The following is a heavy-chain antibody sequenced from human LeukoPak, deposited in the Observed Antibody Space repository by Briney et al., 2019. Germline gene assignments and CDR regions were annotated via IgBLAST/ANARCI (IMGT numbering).Heavy chain of an antibody. D-gene: IGHD2-15*01. V-gene: IGHV4-61*02. Sequence: SQTLSLTCTVSGGSISSGSYYWSWIRQPAGEGLEWIGRIYTSGSTNYNPSLKSRVTISVDTSKNQFSLKLSSVTAADTAVYYCARDNVLGYCSGGSCYWFDPWGQGTLVTVSS. CDR1: GGSISSGSYY. CDR2: IYTSGST. CDR3: ARDNVLGYCSGGSCYWFDP. J-gene: IGHJ5*02.